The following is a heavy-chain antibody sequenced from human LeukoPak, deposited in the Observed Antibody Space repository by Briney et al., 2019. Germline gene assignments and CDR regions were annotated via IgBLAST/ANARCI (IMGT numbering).Heavy chain of an antibody. CDR2: ISSSSSYI. V-gene: IGHV3-21*01. CDR1: GFTFSSYS. D-gene: IGHD5-24*01. Sequence: GGSLRLSCAASGFTFSSYSMNWVRQAPGKGLEWVSPISSSSSYIYYADSVKGRFTISRDNAKNSLYLQMNSLRAEDTAVYYCARERDGYNYSSYDYWGQGTLVTVSS. CDR3: ARERDGYNYSSYDY. J-gene: IGHJ4*02.